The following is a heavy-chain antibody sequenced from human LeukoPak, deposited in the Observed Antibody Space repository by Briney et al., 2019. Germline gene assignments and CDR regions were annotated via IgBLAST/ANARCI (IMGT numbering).Heavy chain of an antibody. CDR1: GYTFTSYD. V-gene: IGHV1-8*01. D-gene: IGHD3-10*01. CDR3: ARDRDYYGSGSYYRGYNWFDP. Sequence: ASVKVSCKASGYTFTSYDINWVRQATGQGLEWMGWMNPNSGNTGYAQKFQGRVTMTRNTSISTAYMELSSLRSEDTAVYYCARDRDYYGSGSYYRGYNWFDPGAREPWSPSPQ. J-gene: IGHJ5*02. CDR2: MNPNSGNT.